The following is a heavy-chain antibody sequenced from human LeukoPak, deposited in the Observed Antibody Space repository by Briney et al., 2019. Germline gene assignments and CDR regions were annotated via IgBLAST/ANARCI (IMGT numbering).Heavy chain of an antibody. CDR3: ARLPGIAAI. J-gene: IGHJ1*01. Sequence: PSETLSLTCTVSGGSTSRYYWSWIRQPPGKSLEWIGYIHYSGSTTYNPSLKSRVTISIDTSKNQFSPNLSSVTAADTAVYYCARLPGIAAIWGQGTLVIVSS. CDR1: GGSTSRYY. D-gene: IGHD6-13*01. CDR2: IHYSGST. V-gene: IGHV4-59*08.